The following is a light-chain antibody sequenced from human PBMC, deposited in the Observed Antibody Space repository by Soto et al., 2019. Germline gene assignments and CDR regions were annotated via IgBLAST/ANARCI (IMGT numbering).Light chain of an antibody. CDR3: QQYGSSPPMYT. CDR1: QSVSSRY. Sequence: EIVLTQSPGTLSLPPGERATLSCRASQSVSSRYLAWYQQKPGQAPRLLIFGASNRATGIPDRFSGSGSGTDFTLTVSRLEPEDFAVYYCQQYGSSPPMYTFGQGTKLEIK. CDR2: GAS. V-gene: IGKV3-20*01. J-gene: IGKJ2*01.